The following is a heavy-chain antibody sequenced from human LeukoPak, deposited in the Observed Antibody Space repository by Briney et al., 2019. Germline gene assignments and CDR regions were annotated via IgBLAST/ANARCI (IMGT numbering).Heavy chain of an antibody. D-gene: IGHD6-6*01. CDR2: IIPIFGTA. CDR3: ARPVSLAARPLDAFDI. CDR1: GGTFSSYA. Sequence: ASVKVSCKASGGTFSSYAISWVRQAPGQGLEWMGGIIPIFGTANYAQKFQGRVTITADESTSTAYMELSSLRSEDTAVYYCARPVSLAARPLDAFDIWGQGTMVTVSS. J-gene: IGHJ3*02. V-gene: IGHV1-69*13.